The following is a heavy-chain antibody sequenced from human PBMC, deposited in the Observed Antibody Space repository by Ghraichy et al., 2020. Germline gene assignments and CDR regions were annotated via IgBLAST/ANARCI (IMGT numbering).Heavy chain of an antibody. CDR3: ARRVLVASYRYYFDY. CDR2: LFYTGTT. CDR1: GDSISSSSYY. D-gene: IGHD2-21*01. V-gene: IGHV4-39*01. Sequence: SETLSPTCIVSGDSISSSSYYWDWSRQPPGKGLEWIGSLFYTGTTFYNPSLRSRITMSVDTSKNEFSLKLNSLTAADTAVYYCARRVLVASYRYYFDYWAQGTLVTVSS. J-gene: IGHJ4*02.